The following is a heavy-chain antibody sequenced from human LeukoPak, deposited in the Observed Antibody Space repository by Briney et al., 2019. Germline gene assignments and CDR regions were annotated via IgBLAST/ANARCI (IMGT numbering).Heavy chain of an antibody. CDR2: ISGSGGDT. V-gene: IGHV3-23*01. Sequence: GGSLRLSCAASGFTFSTYAMTWIRQVPGKGLEWVSAISGSGGDTYYVDSVKGRFTVSRDNSKNTLYLQLNNLTAEDTAVYFCAKAPITLIMTASPYYFDYWGQGTLVTVSS. CDR1: GFTFSTYA. CDR3: AKAPITLIMTASPYYFDY. J-gene: IGHJ4*02. D-gene: IGHD3-22*01.